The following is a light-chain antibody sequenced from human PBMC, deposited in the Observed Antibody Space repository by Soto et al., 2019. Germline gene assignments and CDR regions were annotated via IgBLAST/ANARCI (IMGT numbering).Light chain of an antibody. J-gene: IGKJ1*01. CDR2: GAS. V-gene: IGKV3-20*01. CDR3: QQYGSSRWT. CDR1: QSVSSNY. Sequence: ENVLTQSPGTLSLSPGERATLSCRASQSVSSNYVAWYQQKPGQAPRLLVYGASGRATGIPDRFSGSGSGTDFTLTISGLEPEDFAVYYRQQYGSSRWTFGQGTKVDIK.